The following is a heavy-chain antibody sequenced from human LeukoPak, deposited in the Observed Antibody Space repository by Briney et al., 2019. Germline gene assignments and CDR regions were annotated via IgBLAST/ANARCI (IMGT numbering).Heavy chain of an antibody. CDR2: ISYSGST. J-gene: IGHJ4*02. D-gene: IGHD1-1*01. CDR3: ARHLPSTTGRSYFDY. V-gene: IGHV4-59*08. Sequence: SETLSLTCTVSGGSISAYYWSWIRQPPGKGLEWIGYISYSGSTNYNPSLKSRVTISVDTSKNQFSLKLSSVTAADTAVYYCARHLPSTTGRSYFDYWGQGTLVTVSS. CDR1: GGSISAYY.